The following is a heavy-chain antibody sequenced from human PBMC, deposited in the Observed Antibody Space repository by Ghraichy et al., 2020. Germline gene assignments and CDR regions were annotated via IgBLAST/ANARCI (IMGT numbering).Heavy chain of an antibody. D-gene: IGHD3-10*01. V-gene: IGHV2-70*11. J-gene: IGHJ6*02. CDR1: GFSLSTSGMC. Sequence: SGPTLVKPTQTLTLTCTFSGFSLSTSGMCGSWIRQPPGKALEWLARIDWDDDKYYSTSLKTRLTISKDTSKNQVVLTMTNMDPVDTATYYCARTRRFGDYYYYGMDVWGQGTTVTVSS. CDR2: IDWDDDK. CDR3: ARTRRFGDYYYYGMDV.